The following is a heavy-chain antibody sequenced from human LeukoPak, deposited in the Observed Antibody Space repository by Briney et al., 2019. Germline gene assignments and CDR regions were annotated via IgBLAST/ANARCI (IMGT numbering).Heavy chain of an antibody. V-gene: IGHV3-21*01. D-gene: IGHD3-10*02. CDR2: ITSDSRYR. Sequence: GGSLRLSCEASGFSFSTYNMNWVRQAPGKGLEWISSITSDSRYRYYADSVKGRFTISRDNAKNSLYLQMNSLRAEDTAVYYCAELGITMIGGVWGKGTTVTISS. J-gene: IGHJ6*04. CDR1: GFSFSTYN. CDR3: AELGITMIGGV.